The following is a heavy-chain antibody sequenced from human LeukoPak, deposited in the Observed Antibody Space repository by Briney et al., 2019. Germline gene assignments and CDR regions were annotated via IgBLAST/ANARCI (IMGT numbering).Heavy chain of an antibody. Sequence: PGGSLRLSCAASGFTFSSYGMHWVRQAPGKGLEWVAFIRYDGSNKYYADSVKGRFTISRGNSKNTLYLQMNSLRAEDTAVYYCAKNPGPTFHSLFDYWGQGTLVTVSS. J-gene: IGHJ4*02. CDR3: AKNPGPTFHSLFDY. CDR1: GFTFSSYG. V-gene: IGHV3-30*02. D-gene: IGHD2-21*01. CDR2: IRYDGSNK.